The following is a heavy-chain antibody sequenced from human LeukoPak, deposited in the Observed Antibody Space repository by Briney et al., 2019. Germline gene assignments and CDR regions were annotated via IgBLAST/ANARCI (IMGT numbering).Heavy chain of an antibody. CDR1: GSTFASYG. D-gene: IGHD2-8*02. Sequence: ASVKVSCKAAGSTFASYGISWVRQAPGQGLEWVGWISAYNGDTRYAQHLQGRVTLTTDTSTGTAYMELRSLTSDDTALYYCARDTALIITPGGPDYWGRGTLITVSS. CDR3: ARDTALIITPGGPDY. J-gene: IGHJ4*02. V-gene: IGHV1-18*01. CDR2: ISAYNGDT.